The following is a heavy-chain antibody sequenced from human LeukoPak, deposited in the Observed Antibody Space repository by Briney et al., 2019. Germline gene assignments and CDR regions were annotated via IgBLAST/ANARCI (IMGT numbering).Heavy chain of an antibody. D-gene: IGHD2-2*01. Sequence: GGSLRLSCAASGFTFSNYWMSWVRQAPGMGLEGVANIKQDGSEKYYVDSVKGRFTISRDNAKNSLYLQMNSLRAEDTAVYYCARRRCSSTSCFFDYWGQGTLVTVSS. J-gene: IGHJ4*02. V-gene: IGHV3-7*01. CDR1: GFTFSNYW. CDR3: ARRRCSSTSCFFDY. CDR2: IKQDGSEK.